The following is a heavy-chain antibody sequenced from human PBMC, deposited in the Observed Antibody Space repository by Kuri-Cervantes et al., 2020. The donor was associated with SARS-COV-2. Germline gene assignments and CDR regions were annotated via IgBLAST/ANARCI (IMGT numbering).Heavy chain of an antibody. CDR2: IYHSGST. V-gene: IGHV4-59*12. CDR3: AREGLMGTMDY. D-gene: IGHD2-8*01. CDR1: GGSISSYY. J-gene: IGHJ4*02. Sequence: SETLSLTCTVSGGSISSYYWSWIRQPPGKGLEWIGYIYHSGSTNYNPSLKSRVTISVDTSKNQFSLKLSSVTAADTAVYYCAREGLMGTMDYWGRGTLVTVSS.